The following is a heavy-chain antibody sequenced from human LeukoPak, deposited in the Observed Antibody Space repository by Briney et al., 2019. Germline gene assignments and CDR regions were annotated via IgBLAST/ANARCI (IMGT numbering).Heavy chain of an antibody. J-gene: IGHJ4*02. CDR1: GFTFTSFA. V-gene: IGHV3-23*01. CDR2: ISDTGEST. D-gene: IGHD3-9*01. Sequence: GGSLRLSCAGAGFTFTSFAMSWVRQAPGKGLEWVSSISDTGESTYYADSAKGRFTISRDNSKNTLFLQMNTLGAEDAALYYCAKGYDILTGYFFDYWGQGTLVTVSS. CDR3: AKGYDILTGYFFDY.